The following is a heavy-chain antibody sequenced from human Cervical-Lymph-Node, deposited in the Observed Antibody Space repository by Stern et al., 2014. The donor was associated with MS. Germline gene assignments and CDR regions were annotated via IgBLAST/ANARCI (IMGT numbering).Heavy chain of an antibody. Sequence: EMQLVESGAEVKKPGESLKISCQGSAYTFTNFWIAWVRQVPGKGLEWMGFMHPRASDIPYSPSSQGHVPISVDKSISTAYLQWSSLKPSDTAMYYCARFHSNSGLDFWGQGTLVTVSS. CDR2: MHPRASDI. D-gene: IGHD6-6*01. CDR3: ARFHSNSGLDF. J-gene: IGHJ4*02. V-gene: IGHV5-51*03. CDR1: AYTFTNFW.